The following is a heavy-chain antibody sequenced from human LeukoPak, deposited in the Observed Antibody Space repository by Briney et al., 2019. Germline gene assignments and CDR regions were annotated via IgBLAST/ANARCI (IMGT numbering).Heavy chain of an antibody. J-gene: IGHJ4*02. CDR2: IYYSGST. V-gene: IGHV4-59*12. Sequence: PSETLSLTCTVSGGSISSYYWSWIRQPPGKGLEWIGYIYYSGSTYYNPSLKSRVAMSIDKSKNQFSLNVNSVTAADTAVYYCARAGQGYCTSTSCYLSLDYWGQGTLVTVSS. D-gene: IGHD2-2*01. CDR3: ARAGQGYCTSTSCYLSLDY. CDR1: GGSISSYY.